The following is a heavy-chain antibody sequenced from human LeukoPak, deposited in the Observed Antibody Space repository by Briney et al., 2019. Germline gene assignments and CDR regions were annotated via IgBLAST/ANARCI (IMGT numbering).Heavy chain of an antibody. CDR3: ARDLTVFRTATPGY. D-gene: IGHD5-24*01. CDR1: GYTFTSYG. V-gene: IGHV1-18*01. Sequence: ASVKVSCNASGYTFTSYGISWARQAPGQGLEWMGWISAYNGNTNYAQKLQGRVTMTTDTSTSTAYMELRSLRSDDTAVYYCARDLTVFRTATPGYWGQGTLVTVSS. J-gene: IGHJ4*02. CDR2: ISAYNGNT.